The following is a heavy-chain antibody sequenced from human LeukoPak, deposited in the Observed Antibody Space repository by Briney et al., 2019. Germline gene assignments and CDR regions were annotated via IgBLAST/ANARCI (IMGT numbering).Heavy chain of an antibody. CDR2: MSPSSGNT. V-gene: IGHV1-8*01. Sequence: GASVKVSCKASGYTFTSYDINWVRQATGQGLEWMGWMSPSSGNTGYAQKFQGRVTMTRNTAISTAYMELSSLRSEDTAVYYCVRTPPNWGDDYWGQGTLVTVSS. D-gene: IGHD7-27*01. CDR1: GYTFTSYD. CDR3: VRTPPNWGDDY. J-gene: IGHJ4*02.